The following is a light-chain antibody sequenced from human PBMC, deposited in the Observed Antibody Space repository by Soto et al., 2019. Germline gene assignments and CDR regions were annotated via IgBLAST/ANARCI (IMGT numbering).Light chain of an antibody. CDR2: GAS. Sequence: SQASRSLSPREKCTISCRASQSVSSNLAWYQQKPGQAPRLLIYGASTRATGIPARFSGGGSGTEFTLTISSLQSEDFAVYYCHQYNNWPPITFGQGTRLEIK. J-gene: IGKJ5*01. CDR1: QSVSSN. V-gene: IGKV3D-15*01. CDR3: HQYNNWPPIT.